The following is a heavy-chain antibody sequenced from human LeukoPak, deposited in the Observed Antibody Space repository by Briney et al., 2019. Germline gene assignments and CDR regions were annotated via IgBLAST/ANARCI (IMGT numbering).Heavy chain of an antibody. CDR2: IYYSENT. Sequence: SETLSLTCTVSGGSISSYYWSWIRQPPGKGLEWIGYIYYSENTNYNPSLKSRVTISLDTSRNQFSLKLNSVTAADTAVYYCAKSNGYGLIDIWGQGTMVTVSS. J-gene: IGHJ3*02. CDR3: AKSNGYGLIDI. CDR1: GGSISSYY. V-gene: IGHV4-59*12. D-gene: IGHD3-22*01.